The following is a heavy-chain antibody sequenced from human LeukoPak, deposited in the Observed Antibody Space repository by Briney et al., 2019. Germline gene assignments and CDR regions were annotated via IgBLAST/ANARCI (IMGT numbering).Heavy chain of an antibody. CDR1: GFTFKNYA. D-gene: IGHD5-12*01. CDR3: AKRGYDWYFDY. V-gene: IGHV3-23*01. Sequence: GGSLRLSCAASGFTFKNYAMRWVRQAPGKGLEWVSAILSSGGNTYYADSVKGRFTISRDNSKNTLYLQMNSLRAEDTAVYYCAKRGYDWYFDYWGQGTLVSVSS. J-gene: IGHJ4*02. CDR2: ILSSGGNT.